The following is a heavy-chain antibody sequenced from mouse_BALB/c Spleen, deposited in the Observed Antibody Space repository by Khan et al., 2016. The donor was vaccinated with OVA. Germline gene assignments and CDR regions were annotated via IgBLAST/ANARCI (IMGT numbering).Heavy chain of an antibody. CDR2: ITNSGST. Sequence: EVELVEPGPGLVKPSQSLSLTCTVTGYSITRDYAWNWIRQFPGNKLEWMGYITNSGSTNSNPSLKSRISITRDTSKNQFFLQLNSVTTEDTATYYCASELGRYYAMDYWGQGTSVTVSS. D-gene: IGHD4-1*01. J-gene: IGHJ4*01. V-gene: IGHV3-2*02. CDR3: ASELGRYYAMDY. CDR1: GYSITRDYA.